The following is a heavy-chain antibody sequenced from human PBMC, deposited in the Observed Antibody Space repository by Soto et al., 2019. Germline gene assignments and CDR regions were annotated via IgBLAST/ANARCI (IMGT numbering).Heavy chain of an antibody. J-gene: IGHJ6*03. Sequence: QVQLVQSGAEVKKPGASVKVSCKASGYTFTGYYMHWVRQAPGQGLEGMGWINPNSGGTNDAQKFQRWVTMTRDTTISTAYMELSRLRSDDTAVYYCASQRLGYYYMDVWGKGTTVTVSS. CDR1: GYTFTGYY. CDR3: ASQRLGYYYMDV. V-gene: IGHV1-2*04. CDR2: INPNSGGT.